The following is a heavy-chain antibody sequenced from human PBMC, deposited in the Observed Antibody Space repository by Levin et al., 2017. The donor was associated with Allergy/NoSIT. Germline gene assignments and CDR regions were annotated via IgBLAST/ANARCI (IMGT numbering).Heavy chain of an antibody. D-gene: IGHD3-9*01. J-gene: IGHJ4*02. CDR2: INHSGST. V-gene: IGHV4-34*01. CDR3: ARGRGLRYFDWLLLDY. CDR1: GGSFSGYY. Sequence: SETLSLTCAVYGGSFSGYYWSWIRQPPGKGLEWIGEINHSGSTNYNPSLKSRVTISVDTSKNQFSLKLSYVTAADTAVYYCARGRGLRYFDWLLLDYWGQGTLVTVSS.